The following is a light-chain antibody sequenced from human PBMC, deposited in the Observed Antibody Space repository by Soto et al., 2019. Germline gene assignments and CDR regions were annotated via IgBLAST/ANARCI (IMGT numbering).Light chain of an antibody. Sequence: QSVLTQPASVSGSPRQSITISCTGTSSDFGSYNLVSWYQQHPGKAPKLMIYEDSKRPSGVSNRFSGSKSGNTASLTISGLQAEDDADYYCCSYAGSSTYVFGTGTKLTVL. J-gene: IGLJ1*01. V-gene: IGLV2-23*01. CDR2: EDS. CDR1: SSDFGSYNL. CDR3: CSYAGSSTYV.